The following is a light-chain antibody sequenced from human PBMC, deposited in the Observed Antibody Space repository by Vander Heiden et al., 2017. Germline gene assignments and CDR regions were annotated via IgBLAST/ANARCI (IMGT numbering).Light chain of an antibody. V-gene: IGKV3-15*01. CDR3: QQYNNWPPS. Sequence: IVMTQSPATLSVSPGESATHSCRASQSVSSNLAWSQQKPGQAPRLLIYGASTRASGIPARFSGSGSGTEFTLTISSLQSEDFAIYFCQQYNNWPPSFGGGSKVEIK. J-gene: IGKJ4*01. CDR1: QSVSSN. CDR2: GAS.